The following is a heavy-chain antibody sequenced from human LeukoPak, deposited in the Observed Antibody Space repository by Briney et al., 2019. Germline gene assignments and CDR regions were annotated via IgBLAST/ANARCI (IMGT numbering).Heavy chain of an antibody. V-gene: IGHV1-24*01. CDR1: GYTLTELS. CDR3: ANSHSSGWFWLVY. Sequence: GASVKVSCKVSGYTLTELSMHWVRQAPGKGLEWMGGFDPEDGETIYAQKFQGRVTITADKSTSTAYMELSSLRSEDTAVYYCANSHSSGWFWLVYWGQGTLVTVSS. D-gene: IGHD6-19*01. J-gene: IGHJ4*02. CDR2: FDPEDGET.